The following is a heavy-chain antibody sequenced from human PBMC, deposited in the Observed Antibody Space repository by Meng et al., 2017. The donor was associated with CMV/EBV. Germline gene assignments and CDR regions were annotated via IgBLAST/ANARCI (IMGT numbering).Heavy chain of an antibody. D-gene: IGHD3-3*01. Sequence: GGSLRLSCGASGFTFSSNAMSWVRQAPGKGLEWVSVISGSGASTHYADSVKGRFTISRDNSKNTLSLKMNNLRAEDTAVYYCAKDGGPFWSGYCPKNSYYYGMDVWGQGTTVTVSS. CDR2: ISGSGAST. V-gene: IGHV3-23*01. J-gene: IGHJ6*02. CDR3: AKDGGPFWSGYCPKNSYYYGMDV. CDR1: GFTFSSNA.